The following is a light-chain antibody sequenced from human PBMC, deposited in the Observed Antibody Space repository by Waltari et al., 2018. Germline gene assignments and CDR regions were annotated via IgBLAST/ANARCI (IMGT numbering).Light chain of an antibody. Sequence: EIVLTQSPVTLSLSPGKGATPSCRASQSISSSSLSLYQQQPGQAPRLLIYGSSSRATGIPDRFSGSGSGTDFTLTISRLEPEDFAVYYCQHYGTSPKTFGQGTKVEIK. J-gene: IGKJ1*01. V-gene: IGKV3-20*01. CDR1: QSISSSS. CDR2: GSS. CDR3: QHYGTSPKT.